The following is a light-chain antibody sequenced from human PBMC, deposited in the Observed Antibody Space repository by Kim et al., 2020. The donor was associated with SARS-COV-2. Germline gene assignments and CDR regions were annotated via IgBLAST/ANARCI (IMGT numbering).Light chain of an antibody. CDR2: KAS. J-gene: IGKJ3*01. V-gene: IGKV1-5*03. CDR3: QHHYSYPLT. Sequence: AALGDTVTITCRSSQSISNWLAWYQQKPGQAPKILISKASSLESGVPSRFSGTGSGTEFTLTISGLQPDDFATYFCQHHYSYPLTFGHGTKVDIK. CDR1: QSISNW.